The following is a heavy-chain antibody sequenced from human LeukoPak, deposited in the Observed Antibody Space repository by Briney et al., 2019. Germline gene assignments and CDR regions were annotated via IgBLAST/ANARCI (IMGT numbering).Heavy chain of an antibody. Sequence: PSETLSLTCAVSGDSISKNNWWSWVRQPPRKGLEWIGEIYHTDGTAYNQSLKSRVTLSVDKSNNQFSLRLTSVTPAHTAVYYCATRLDDHGPFYSWGQGALVAVSS. CDR2: IYHTDGT. CDR1: GDSISKNNW. V-gene: IGHV4-4*02. J-gene: IGHJ4*02. D-gene: IGHD4-17*01. CDR3: ATRLDDHGPFYS.